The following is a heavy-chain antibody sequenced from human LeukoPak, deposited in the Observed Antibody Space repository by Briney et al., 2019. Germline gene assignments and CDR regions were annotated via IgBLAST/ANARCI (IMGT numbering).Heavy chain of an antibody. J-gene: IGHJ4*02. CDR3: TTDEGDSRLSFDY. V-gene: IGHV4-59*01. CDR2: IYYSGST. CDR1: GFTFSSYW. Sequence: PGGSLRLSCAASGFTFSSYWMSWVRQPPGKGLEWIGYIYYSGSTNYNPSLKSRVTISVDTSKNQFSLKLTSVTAADTAVYYCTTDEGDSRLSFDYWGQGTLVTVSS. D-gene: IGHD3-22*01.